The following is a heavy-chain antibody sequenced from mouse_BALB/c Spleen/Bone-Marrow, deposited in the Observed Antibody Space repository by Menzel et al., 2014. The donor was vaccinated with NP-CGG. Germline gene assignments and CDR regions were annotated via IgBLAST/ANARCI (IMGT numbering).Heavy chain of an antibody. CDR1: GYTFTNYN. V-gene: IGHV1S135*01. J-gene: IGHJ4*01. Sequence: EVKLMESGPELVEPGASVKVSCEASGYTFTNYNMYWVKQSHGKSLEWIGYIDPYSGGSRYNQNFKGKATLTVDKSSSTAYMHLNSLTSEDSAVYYCARRVYYDYYAMDYWGQGTSVTVSS. CDR2: IDPYSGGS. CDR3: ARRVYYDYYAMDY. D-gene: IGHD1-1*01.